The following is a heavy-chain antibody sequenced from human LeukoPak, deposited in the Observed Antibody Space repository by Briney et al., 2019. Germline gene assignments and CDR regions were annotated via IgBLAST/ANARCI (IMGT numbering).Heavy chain of an antibody. V-gene: IGHV5-51*01. D-gene: IGHD5-18*01. CDR2: IYPGDSDT. Sequence: GESLKISCKGSGYSFATYWIGWVRQMPGKGLEWMAIIYPGDSDTKYSPSFQGQVTISADKSISTAYLQWSSLKASDTAMYYCARWAGSYGHTYYFDYWGQGTLVTVSS. J-gene: IGHJ4*02. CDR1: GYSFATYW. CDR3: ARWAGSYGHTYYFDY.